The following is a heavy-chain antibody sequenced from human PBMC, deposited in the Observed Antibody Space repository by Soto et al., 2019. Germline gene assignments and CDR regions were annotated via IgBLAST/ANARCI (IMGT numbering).Heavy chain of an antibody. CDR1: GYTFTSYD. D-gene: IGHD3-22*01. J-gene: IGHJ4*02. CDR3: AREKVTSGYPD. CDR2: MNPNSGNT. V-gene: IGHV1-8*01. Sequence: QVQLVQSGAEVKKPGASVKVSCKASGYTFTSYDINWVRQATGQGLEWMGWMNPNSGNTAYAQKCQGRITMTRNTSISTAYMELSSLISEDTAVYYCAREKVTSGYPDWGQGTLVTVSS.